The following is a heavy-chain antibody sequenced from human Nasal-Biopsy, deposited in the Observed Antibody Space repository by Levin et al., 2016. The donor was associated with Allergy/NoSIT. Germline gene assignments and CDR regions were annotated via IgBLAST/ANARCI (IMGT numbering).Heavy chain of an antibody. CDR2: IYPGDSDV. Sequence: KVSCKESGYNFATYWIGWVRQKPGKGLEWMGIIYPGDSDVRYSPSFQGQVTMSADKSISTAYLQWNSLEASDTAIYFCARSHRSNDVDAFDDLGPRDNGHRLF. J-gene: IGHJ3*01. CDR1: GYNFATYW. CDR3: ARSHRSNDVDAFDD. D-gene: IGHD1-1*01. V-gene: IGHV5-51*01.